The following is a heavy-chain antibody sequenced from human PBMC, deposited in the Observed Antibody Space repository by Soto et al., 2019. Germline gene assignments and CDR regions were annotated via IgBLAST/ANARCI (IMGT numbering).Heavy chain of an antibody. CDR1: GGSFSDHY. J-gene: IGHJ4*02. CDR2: INHSGST. Sequence: SETLSLTCAVYGGSFSDHYWSWIRQPPGKGLEWIGEINHSGSTNYNPSHKSRVTISTDTSKNQFSLNLSSVTAADMAVYYCARGNCDSSGYYLDYWGQGTQVTVSS. CDR3: ARGNCDSSGYYLDY. V-gene: IGHV4-34*01. D-gene: IGHD3-22*01.